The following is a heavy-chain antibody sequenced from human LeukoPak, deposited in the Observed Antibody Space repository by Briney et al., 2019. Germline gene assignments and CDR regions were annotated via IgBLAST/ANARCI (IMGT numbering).Heavy chain of an antibody. J-gene: IGHJ4*02. CDR3: AKGRDGSYFDY. V-gene: IGHV3-30*02. CDR2: IWYDGSNK. CDR1: GFTFSSYG. Sequence: GGSLRLSCAASGFTFSSYGMHWVRQAPGKGLEWVAVIWYDGSNKYYADSVKGRFTISRDNSKNTLYLQMNSLRAEDTAVYYCAKGRDGSYFDYWGQGTLVTVSS. D-gene: IGHD1-26*01.